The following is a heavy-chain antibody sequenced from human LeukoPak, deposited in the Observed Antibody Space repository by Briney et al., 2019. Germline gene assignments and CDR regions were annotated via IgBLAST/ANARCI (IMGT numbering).Heavy chain of an antibody. CDR2: ISHSGST. V-gene: IGHV4-38-2*02. Sequence: PWETLSLTCTVSGYFINSNYYWGWIRQPPGKGLEWIATISHSGSTYYSPSLKSRATISVETSKNQFSLKLSSVTAADTAVYYCARINTIMATFDYWGQGTLVTVSS. CDR3: ARINTIMATFDY. J-gene: IGHJ4*02. CDR1: GYFINSNYY. D-gene: IGHD5-24*01.